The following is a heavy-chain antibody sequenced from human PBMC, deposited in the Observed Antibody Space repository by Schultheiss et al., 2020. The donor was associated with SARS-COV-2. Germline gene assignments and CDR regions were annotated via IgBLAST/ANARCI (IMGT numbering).Heavy chain of an antibody. J-gene: IGHJ4*02. CDR2: IYTSGST. Sequence: SETLSLTCTVSGGSISSYYWSWIRQPPGKGLEWIGRIYTSGSTNYNPSLKSRVTISVDTSKNQFSLKLRSVTAADTAVYYCARDGYNGPYDYWGQGTLVTVSS. D-gene: IGHD5-24*01. V-gene: IGHV4-4*07. CDR3: ARDGYNGPYDY. CDR1: GGSISSYY.